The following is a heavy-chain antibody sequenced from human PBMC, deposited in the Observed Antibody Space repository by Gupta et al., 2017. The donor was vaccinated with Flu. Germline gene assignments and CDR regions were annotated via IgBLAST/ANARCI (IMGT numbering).Heavy chain of an antibody. CDR2: ISHDGSNK. D-gene: IGHD3-16*02. Sequence: QVQLVQSGGGVVQPGRSLGLSFSVSGFTFRNYGVHWVRQAPGKGLEWVAVISHDGSNKYYADSVKGRFTISRDISKNTLYLRMNSLRPEDTAVYYCAKDRSRGTFFYFYGMDVWGQGTTVTVSS. J-gene: IGHJ6*02. V-gene: IGHV3-30*18. CDR3: AKDRSRGTFFYFYGMDV. CDR1: GFTFRNYG.